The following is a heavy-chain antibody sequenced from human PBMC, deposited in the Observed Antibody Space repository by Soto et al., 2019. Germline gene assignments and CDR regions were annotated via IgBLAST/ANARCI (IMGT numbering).Heavy chain of an antibody. CDR1: GFTFNNYA. D-gene: IGHD3-16*01. CDR3: ARDRPDVSDPSSVDQPMFDN. CDR2: INTYGTDT. J-gene: IGHJ4*02. Sequence: PGGSLRLSCAASGFTFNNYAMNWVRHVPGKQFVWVARINTYGTDTECADSVKGRFTISRDNAKNTLFLQMNSLRDEDTAVYYCARDRPDVSDPSSVDQPMFDNWGQGVLVTVSS. V-gene: IGHV3-74*01.